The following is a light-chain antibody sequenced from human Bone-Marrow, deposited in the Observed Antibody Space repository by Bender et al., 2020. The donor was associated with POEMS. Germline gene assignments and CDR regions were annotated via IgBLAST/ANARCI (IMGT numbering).Light chain of an antibody. Sequence: QSALTQPASVSGSPGQSITISCTGTSNDIGSYNLVSWYQQHPGKAPKLLIYEVTKRPSGVSYRFSGSRSGTSASLAISGLQSEDEADYYCAVWDDSLNGWVFGGGTKLTVL. J-gene: IGLJ3*02. CDR3: AVWDDSLNGWV. CDR1: SNDIGSYNL. V-gene: IGLV2-14*02. CDR2: EVT.